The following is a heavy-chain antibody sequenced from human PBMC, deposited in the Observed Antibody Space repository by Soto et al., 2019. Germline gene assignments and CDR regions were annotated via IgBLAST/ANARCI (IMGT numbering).Heavy chain of an antibody. CDR1: GGTFSSYG. J-gene: IGHJ6*02. CDR3: ARGEQQWLDRPYYYYGMDV. Sequence: ASVKVSCKASGGTFSSYGISWVRQAPGQGLEWMGWINPNSGGTNYAQKFQGWVTMTRDTSISTAYMELSRLRSDDTAVYYCARGEQQWLDRPYYYYGMDVWGQGTTVTV. V-gene: IGHV1-2*04. CDR2: INPNSGGT. D-gene: IGHD6-19*01.